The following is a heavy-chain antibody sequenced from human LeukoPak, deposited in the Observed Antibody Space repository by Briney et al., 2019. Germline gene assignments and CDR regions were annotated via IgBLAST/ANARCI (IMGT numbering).Heavy chain of an antibody. J-gene: IGHJ3*01. D-gene: IGHD3-22*01. CDR3: ARDSGNYFGAFDF. CDR2: IYAGGTS. V-gene: IGHV4-59*01. Sequence: SETLSLTCTVSGGSITSDYWSWIRQPPGKGLEWIGYIYAGGTSNYNPSHKSRVTISIDTSRNLFSLRLTSVTAADTAIYYCARDSGNYFGAFDFWGQGTMVTVSS. CDR1: GGSITSDY.